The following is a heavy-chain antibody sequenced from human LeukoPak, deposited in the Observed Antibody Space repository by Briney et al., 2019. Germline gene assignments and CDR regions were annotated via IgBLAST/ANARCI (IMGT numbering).Heavy chain of an antibody. J-gene: IGHJ4*02. CDR3: VRDKDWSYDY. CDR1: GFTLVDYG. V-gene: IGHV3-49*04. Sequence: AGGSLRLSCTASGFTLVDYGVGWVRQAPGRGLQWVGFIRGKAYGGTTEYAASVKGRFSFSRDDSNTIAYLHMNSLKTEDTAVYYCVRDKDWSYDYWGQGTLVTVSS. D-gene: IGHD3-9*01. CDR2: IRGKAYGGTT.